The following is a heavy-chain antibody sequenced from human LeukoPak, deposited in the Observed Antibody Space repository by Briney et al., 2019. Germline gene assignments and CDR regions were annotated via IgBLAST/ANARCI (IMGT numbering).Heavy chain of an antibody. CDR1: GFTFKSFS. V-gene: IGHV3-21*06. CDR3: TRDRPIDY. CDR2: ISSTSAHK. J-gene: IGHJ4*02. Sequence: GGSLRLSCAASGFTFKSFSMTWVRQAPGKGLEWVASISSTSAHKYHADSVKGRFTISRDNDKNSLYLQMNSLSADDTAVYYCTRDRPIDYWGQGTLVTVSS.